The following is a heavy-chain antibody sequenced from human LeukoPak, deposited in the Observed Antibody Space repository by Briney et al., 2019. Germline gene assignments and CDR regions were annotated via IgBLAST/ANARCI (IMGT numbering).Heavy chain of an antibody. CDR3: AREGFDYYYYYYMDV. CDR1: GFTFSSYS. Sequence: GGSLRLSCAASGFTFSSYSMNWVRQAPGKGLEWVSSISSSSSYIYYADSVKGRFTISRDNAKNSLYLQMNSLRAEDTAVYYCAREGFDYYYYYYMDVWGKGTTVTVSS. V-gene: IGHV3-21*01. J-gene: IGHJ6*03. CDR2: ISSSSSYI. D-gene: IGHD3-16*01.